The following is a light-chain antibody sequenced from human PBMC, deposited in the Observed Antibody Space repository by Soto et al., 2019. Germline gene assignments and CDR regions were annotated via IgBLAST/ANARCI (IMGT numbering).Light chain of an antibody. V-gene: IGLV1-44*01. CDR2: RDG. CDR1: SSNIGSHF. J-gene: IGLJ1*01. Sequence: QSVLTQPPSASGTPGQSLTISCSGSSSNIGSHFVYWYQHLPGTAPKLLIFRDGQRPSGVPARFFGSKSGTSASLAISGLQSEDEADYYCAAWDDSLNAYVFGIGTKVTVL. CDR3: AAWDDSLNAYV.